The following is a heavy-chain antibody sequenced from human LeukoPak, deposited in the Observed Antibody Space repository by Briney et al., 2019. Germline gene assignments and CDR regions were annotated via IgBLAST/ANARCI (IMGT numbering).Heavy chain of an antibody. CDR1: GYSVSSGYY. D-gene: IGHD2-15*01. CDR3: ARDRCSGGSCHYFDY. V-gene: IGHV4-38-2*02. Sequence: PSETLSLTCTVSGYSVSSGYYWGWIRQPPGKGLEWIGSMYHSGDTYSNPSLKSRVTISVDTSKNQFSLKLSSVTAADTAVYYCARDRCSGGSCHYFDYWGQGTLVTVSS. CDR2: MYHSGDT. J-gene: IGHJ4*02.